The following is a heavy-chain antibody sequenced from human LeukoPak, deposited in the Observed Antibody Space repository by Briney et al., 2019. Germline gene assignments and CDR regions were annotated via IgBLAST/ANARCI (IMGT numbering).Heavy chain of an antibody. V-gene: IGHV3-30*18. D-gene: IGHD3-3*01. Sequence: GKSLRLSCAASGFTFSNHGMHWVRQAPGKGLECVAVISHDGTKEYYADSVKGRFTISRDNSQNTLYLQMNSLRPEDTAVYYCAKDGVGPRGVTPGVDWGQGTLVTVSS. CDR1: GFTFSNHG. CDR2: ISHDGTKE. J-gene: IGHJ4*02. CDR3: AKDGVGPRGVTPGVD.